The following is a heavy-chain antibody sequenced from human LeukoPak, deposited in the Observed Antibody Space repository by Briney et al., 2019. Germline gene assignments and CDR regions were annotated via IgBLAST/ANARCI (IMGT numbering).Heavy chain of an antibody. Sequence: SQTLSLTCTVSGGSISSGGYYWSWIRQHPGKGLEWIGYIYYSGSTYYNPSLKSRVTISVDTSKNQFSLKLSSVTAADPAVYYCARENAANGPADYWGQGTLVTVSS. CDR2: IYYSGST. CDR1: GGSISSGGYY. CDR3: ARENAANGPADY. J-gene: IGHJ4*02. D-gene: IGHD2-8*01. V-gene: IGHV4-31*03.